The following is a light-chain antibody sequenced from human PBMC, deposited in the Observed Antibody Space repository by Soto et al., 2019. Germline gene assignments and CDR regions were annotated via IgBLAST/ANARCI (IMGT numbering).Light chain of an antibody. CDR2: AAA. Sequence: EIVLTQSPGALSLSPGERATLSCRASQSVSSSYLACYQQKPGQAPRLLIYAAASRATGIPDRFSGSGSGTDFTLTISRLEPEDFAVYYCQQFGSSSYTFGQGTKLEIK. V-gene: IGKV3-20*01. CDR3: QQFGSSSYT. J-gene: IGKJ2*01. CDR1: QSVSSSY.